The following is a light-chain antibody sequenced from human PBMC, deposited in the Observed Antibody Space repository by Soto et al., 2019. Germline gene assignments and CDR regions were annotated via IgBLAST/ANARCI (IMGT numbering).Light chain of an antibody. CDR1: QSVSSSY. CDR3: QQYGNSPPNT. Sequence: EIVLTQSPGTLSLSPGEGATLSCRASQSVSSSYLAWYQQKPGQAPRLLIYGASSRATGIPDRFSGSGSGTDFTLTISRLEPEDFAVYFCQQYGNSPPNTFGQGTK. CDR2: GAS. J-gene: IGKJ2*01. V-gene: IGKV3-20*01.